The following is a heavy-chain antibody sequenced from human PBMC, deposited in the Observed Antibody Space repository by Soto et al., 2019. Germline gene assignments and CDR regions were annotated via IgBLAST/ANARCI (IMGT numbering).Heavy chain of an antibody. CDR2: IIPIFGTA. V-gene: IGHV1-69*06. CDR3: ASGDMRVVPAAP. Sequence: QVHLVQAGDELKKPGCSGQVSCKASGGTVSRYAIRWARQSPAHGLEWMGGIIPIFGTANYAQKFQGRVTITADKSTSTAYMELSSLRSEDTAVYYCASGDMRVVPAAPWGQGTLVTVSS. J-gene: IGHJ4*02. D-gene: IGHD2-2*01. CDR1: GGTVSRYA.